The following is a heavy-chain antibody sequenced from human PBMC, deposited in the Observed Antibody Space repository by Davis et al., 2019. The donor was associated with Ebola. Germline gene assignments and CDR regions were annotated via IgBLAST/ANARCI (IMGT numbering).Heavy chain of an antibody. CDR3: ARDMWDTLWQQLVRSYGMDV. J-gene: IGHJ6*02. D-gene: IGHD6-13*01. CDR2: ISYDGSNK. Sequence: PGGSLRLSCAASGFTFSSYAMHWVRQAPGKGLEWVAVISYDGSNKYYADSVKGRFTISRDNSKNTLYLQMNSLRAEDTAVYYCARDMWDTLWQQLVRSYGMDVWGQGTTVTVSS. V-gene: IGHV3-30-3*01. CDR1: GFTFSSYA.